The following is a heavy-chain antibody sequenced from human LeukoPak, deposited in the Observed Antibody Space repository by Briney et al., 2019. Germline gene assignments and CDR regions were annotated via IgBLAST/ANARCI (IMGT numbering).Heavy chain of an antibody. Sequence: PGGSLRLSCAASGFTFSSYGMHWVRQAPGKGLEWVAFIRYDGSNKYYADSVKGRFTISRDNSKNTLYLQMNSLRAEDTAVYYCAKDLGYCSSTSCYSAFDIWGQGTMVTVSS. D-gene: IGHD2-2*01. CDR2: IRYDGSNK. J-gene: IGHJ3*02. CDR1: GFTFSSYG. V-gene: IGHV3-30*02. CDR3: AKDLGYCSSTSCYSAFDI.